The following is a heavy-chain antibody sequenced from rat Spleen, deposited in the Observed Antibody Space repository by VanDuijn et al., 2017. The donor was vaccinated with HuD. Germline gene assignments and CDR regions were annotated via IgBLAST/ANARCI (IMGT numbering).Heavy chain of an antibody. Sequence: QVQLKESGPGLVQPSQTLSLTCTVAGFSLTSHNVHWVRQSPTKGLEWMGIIWNTGDTRYKSALKSRVNISKDSSKSQVILTINSRQTEDTATYYCSRDETYDGYTYGYWGQGVMVTVSS. V-gene: IGHV2-41*01. D-gene: IGHD1-9*01. CDR2: IWNTGDT. J-gene: IGHJ2*01. CDR3: SRDETYDGYTYGY. CDR1: GFSLTSHN.